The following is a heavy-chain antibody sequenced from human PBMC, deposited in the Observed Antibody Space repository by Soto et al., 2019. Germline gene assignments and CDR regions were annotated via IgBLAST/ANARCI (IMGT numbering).Heavy chain of an antibody. Sequence: PSETLSLTCTVSVGSISSGDYYWSWIRQPPGKGLEWIGYIYYSGSTYYNPSLKSRVTISVDTSKNQFSLKLSSVTAADTAVYYCARVSIVRFLERPPLYLDYWGQGTLVTVSS. CDR3: ARVSIVRFLERPPLYLDY. CDR2: IYYSGST. J-gene: IGHJ4*02. CDR1: VGSISSGDYY. D-gene: IGHD3-3*01. V-gene: IGHV4-30-4*01.